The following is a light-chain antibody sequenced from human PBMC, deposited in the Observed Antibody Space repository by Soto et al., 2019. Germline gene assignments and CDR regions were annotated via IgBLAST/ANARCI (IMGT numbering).Light chain of an antibody. CDR1: SSDVGNYIF. CDR2: DVS. J-gene: IGLJ3*02. V-gene: IGLV2-11*01. Sequence: QSALTQPASVSGSPGQSITISCTGTSSDVGNYIFVSWYRQHPGKAPKLMIYDVSKRPSGVPDRFSGSKSGNTASLTISGLQAEDETDYYCCSYAGSYTLWVFGGGTKLTVL. CDR3: CSYAGSYTLWV.